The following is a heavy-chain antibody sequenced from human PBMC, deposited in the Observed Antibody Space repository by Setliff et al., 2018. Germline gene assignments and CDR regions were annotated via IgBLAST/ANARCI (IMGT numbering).Heavy chain of an antibody. V-gene: IGHV4-4*07. CDR3: ARESATIGEFPLYYFDK. D-gene: IGHD3-10*01. CDR1: GDSINTYY. Sequence: SETLSLTCTVSGDSINTYYWSWIRRPAGKGLEWIGRVFVDGSTNYNPSLKSRVTMSVDTSKNQFSLKLTSVTAADTAIYYCARESATIGEFPLYYFDKWGQGIPVTVSS. CDR2: VFVDGST. J-gene: IGHJ4*02.